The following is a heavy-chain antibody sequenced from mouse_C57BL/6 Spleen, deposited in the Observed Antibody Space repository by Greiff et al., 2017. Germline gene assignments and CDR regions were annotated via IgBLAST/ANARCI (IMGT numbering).Heavy chain of an antibody. J-gene: IGHJ2*01. D-gene: IGHD1-1*01. V-gene: IGHV1-54*01. CDR2: LNPGSGGT. CDR1: GYAFTNYL. Sequence: QVQLKQSGAELVRPGTSVKVSCKASGYAFTNYLIEWVKQRPGQGLEWIGVLNPGSGGTNYNEKLKGKATLTADKSSSTAYMQLSSLTSEDSAVYFCARKDYGPYFDYWGQGTTLTVSS. CDR3: ARKDYGPYFDY.